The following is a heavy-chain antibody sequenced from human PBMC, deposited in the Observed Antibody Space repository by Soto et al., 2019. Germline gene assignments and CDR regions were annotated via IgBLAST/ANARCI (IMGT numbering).Heavy chain of an antibody. Sequence: PGGSLRLSCAASGFTFSSYSMNWVRQAPGKGLEWVSYISSSSSTIYYADSVKGRFTISRDNAKKSLYLQMNSLRDEETAVYYCPRDWVNYHSPAAYYRGLYYEYWGQGTLVTXS. CDR1: GFTFSSYS. J-gene: IGHJ4*02. CDR2: ISSSSSTI. D-gene: IGHD3-22*01. CDR3: PRDWVNYHSPAAYYRGLYYEY. V-gene: IGHV3-48*02.